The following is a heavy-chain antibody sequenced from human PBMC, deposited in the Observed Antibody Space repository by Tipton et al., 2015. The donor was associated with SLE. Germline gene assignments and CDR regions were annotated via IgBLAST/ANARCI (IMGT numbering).Heavy chain of an antibody. V-gene: IGHV3-11*01. CDR3: ARGRTGEDHG. CDR2: ISSNGRAM. J-gene: IGHJ4*02. D-gene: IGHD7-27*01. Sequence: SLRLSCAASGFIFSDYYMSWIRQAPGKGLEWVSYISSNGRAMYYADSVKGRFTIARDNVKNSVYLQMNSLRVDDTAVYSCARGRTGEDHGWGQGTLVSVSS. CDR1: GFIFSDYY.